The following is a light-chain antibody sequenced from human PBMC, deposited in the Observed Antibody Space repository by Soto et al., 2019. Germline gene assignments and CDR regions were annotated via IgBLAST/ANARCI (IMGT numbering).Light chain of an antibody. J-gene: IGLJ2*01. Sequence: QSALTQPASVSGSPGQSITISCTGNSSDVGGYNYVSWYQQHPGKAPKLMIYDVSNRPSGVSNRFSGSNSGNTASLTISGLQAEDEADYYCSSYTSSSTLVFGGGTKLTVL. CDR3: SSYTSSSTLV. CDR2: DVS. V-gene: IGLV2-14*01. CDR1: SSDVGGYNY.